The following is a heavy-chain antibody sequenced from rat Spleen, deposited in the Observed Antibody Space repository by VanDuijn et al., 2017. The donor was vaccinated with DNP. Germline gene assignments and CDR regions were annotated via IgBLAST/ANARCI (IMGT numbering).Heavy chain of an antibody. CDR2: IGNKGTGYTT. CDR3: TTDYYSSGY. V-gene: IGHV7-7*01. CDR1: GFTFTDFY. D-gene: IGHD1-2*01. Sequence: EVKLLESGGGLVQPGGSMRLSCAASGFTFTDFYMHWIRQPAGKAPEWLGFIGNKGTGYTTEYSPSVRGRFTISRDNAKSSLYLQMDSLRSEDTATYYCTTDYYSSGYWGQGTLVTVSS. J-gene: IGHJ3*01.